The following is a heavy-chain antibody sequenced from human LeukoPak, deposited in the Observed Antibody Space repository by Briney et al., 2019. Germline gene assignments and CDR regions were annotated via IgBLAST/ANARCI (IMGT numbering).Heavy chain of an antibody. J-gene: IGHJ6*02. CDR3: ARDSHALYGMDV. D-gene: IGHD2-2*01. Sequence: SETLSLTCAVSGGSISSGSWWSWVRQPPGKGLEWIGEIYHSGSTNYNPSLKSRVTISVDKSKNQFSLKLRSVTAADTAVYYCARDSHALYGMDVWGQGTTVTVSS. CDR2: IYHSGST. V-gene: IGHV4-4*02. CDR1: GGSISSGSW.